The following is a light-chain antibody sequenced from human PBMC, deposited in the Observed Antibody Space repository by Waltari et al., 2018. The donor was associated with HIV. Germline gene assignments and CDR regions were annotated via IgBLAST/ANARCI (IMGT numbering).Light chain of an antibody. CDR1: QNVRGA. V-gene: IGKV3-15*01. J-gene: IGKJ2*01. CDR3: QQYNNWPPYT. Sequence: EIVLTQSPATLSVSPGERATLSCRTSQNVRGALAWYQQKPGQAPRLLIFEASTRATGAPPRFSGGGSGTEFTLTISSLQSEDSAFYYCQQYNNWPPYTFGQGTKLEIK. CDR2: EAS.